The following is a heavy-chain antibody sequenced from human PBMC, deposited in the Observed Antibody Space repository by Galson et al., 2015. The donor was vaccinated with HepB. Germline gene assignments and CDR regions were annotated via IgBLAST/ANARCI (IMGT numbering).Heavy chain of an antibody. Sequence: SLRLSCAASGFTFSSHGMHWVRQAPGKGLEWVAAIWYDGSNKYYADSVKGRFTISRDNSKNTLYLQMNSLRAEDTAVYYCARGGSYYAVKSEYFQHWGQGTLVTVSS. CDR3: ARGGSYYAVKSEYFQH. D-gene: IGHD1-26*01. CDR2: IWYDGSNK. CDR1: GFTFSSHG. V-gene: IGHV3-33*08. J-gene: IGHJ1*01.